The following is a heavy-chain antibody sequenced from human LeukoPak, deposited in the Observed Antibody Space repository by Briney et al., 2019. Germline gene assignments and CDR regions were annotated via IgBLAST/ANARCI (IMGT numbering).Heavy chain of an antibody. CDR3: AKSGVAGTF. CDR2: ISGSGGST. J-gene: IGHJ4*02. V-gene: IGHV3-23*01. CDR1: GFTFDDYA. Sequence: AGGSLRLSCAASGFTFDDYAMHWVRQAPGKGLEWVSGISGSGGSTYYADSVKGRFTISRDNSKNTLYLQMNSLRAEDTAVYYCAKSGVAGTFWGQGTLVTVSS. D-gene: IGHD6-19*01.